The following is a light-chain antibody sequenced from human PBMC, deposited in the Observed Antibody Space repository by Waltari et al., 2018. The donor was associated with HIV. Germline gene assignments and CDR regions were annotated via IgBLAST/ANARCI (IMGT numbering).Light chain of an antibody. CDR1: QSVLYSSNSKNY. J-gene: IGKJ4*01. CDR2: WAS. V-gene: IGKV4-1*01. CDR3: QQYYTIPLT. Sequence: DIVLTQSPASLAVSLGDRATINCKSSQSVLYSSNSKNYLAWYQQKPGQPPKLLIYWASTQESGVPDRFSGSGSGTDFTLTIGSLQAEDVAIYYCQQYYTIPLTFGGGTKVEIK.